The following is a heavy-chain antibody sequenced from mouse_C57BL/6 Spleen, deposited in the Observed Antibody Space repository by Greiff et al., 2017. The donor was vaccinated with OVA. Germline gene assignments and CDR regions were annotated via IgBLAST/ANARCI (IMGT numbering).Heavy chain of an antibody. V-gene: IGHV1-50*01. J-gene: IGHJ3*01. CDR2: IDPSDGYT. Sequence: QVQLQQPGAELVKPGASVKLSCKASGYTFTSYWMQWVKQRPGQGLEWIGEIDPSDGYTNYNQKFKGKATLTVDTSSSTAYMQLSSLTSEDSAVYYCARYDYSSPFADWGQGTLVTVSA. CDR3: ARYDYSSPFAD. CDR1: GYTFTSYW. D-gene: IGHD2-5*01.